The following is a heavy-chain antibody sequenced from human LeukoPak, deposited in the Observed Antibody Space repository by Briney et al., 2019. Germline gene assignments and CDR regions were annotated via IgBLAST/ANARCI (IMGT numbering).Heavy chain of an antibody. V-gene: IGHV3-30*01. CDR1: GFTFSSYA. J-gene: IGHJ4*02. CDR3: ARTGCSGGSCYFWLDY. Sequence: GRSLRLSCAASGFTFSSYAMHWVRQAPGKGLEWVAVISYDGSNKYYADSVKGRFTISRDNSKNTLYLQMNSLRAEDTAVYYCARTGCSGGSCYFWLDYWGQGTLVTVSS. CDR2: ISYDGSNK. D-gene: IGHD2-15*01.